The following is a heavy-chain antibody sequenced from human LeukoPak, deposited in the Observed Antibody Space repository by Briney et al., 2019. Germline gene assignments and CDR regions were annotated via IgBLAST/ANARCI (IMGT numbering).Heavy chain of an antibody. J-gene: IGHJ5*02. CDR3: ARSKYYYDSSRLGWFDP. D-gene: IGHD3-22*01. Sequence: ASVKVSCKASGYTFTSYYMHWVRQAPGQGLEWMGIINPSGGSTSYAQKFQGRVTMTRDTSTSTVYMELSSLRSEDTAVYYCARSKYYYDSSRLGWFDPWGQGTLVTVSS. CDR1: GYTFTSYY. V-gene: IGHV1-46*01. CDR2: INPSGGST.